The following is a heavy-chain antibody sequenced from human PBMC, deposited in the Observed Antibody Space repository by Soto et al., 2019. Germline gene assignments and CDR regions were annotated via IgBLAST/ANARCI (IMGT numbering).Heavy chain of an antibody. V-gene: IGHV3-74*01. Sequence: EVQLVESGGGLVQPGGSLRLSCAASGFSFSSYWMHWVRQAPGKGLVWVSRINSDGSYRSHADSVRGRFTISRDNAKNTLYLQMNSLRAEDTAVYYSAREGIDIAAHYWGQGTLVTVSS. CDR2: INSDGSYR. J-gene: IGHJ4*02. D-gene: IGHD6-6*01. CDR1: GFSFSSYW. CDR3: AREGIDIAAHY.